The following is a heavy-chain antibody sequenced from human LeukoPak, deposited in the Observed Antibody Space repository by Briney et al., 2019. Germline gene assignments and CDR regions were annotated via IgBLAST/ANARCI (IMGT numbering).Heavy chain of an antibody. D-gene: IGHD6-19*01. CDR2: IIPILGIA. CDR3: ARDLVVAVAGTGAFDI. Sequence: SVKVSCKASGGTFSSYTISWVRQAPGQGLEWMGRIIPILGIANYAQKFQGRVTITADKYTSTAYMELSSLRSEDTAVYYCARDLVVAVAGTGAFDIWGQGTMVTVSS. V-gene: IGHV1-69*04. J-gene: IGHJ3*02. CDR1: GGTFSSYT.